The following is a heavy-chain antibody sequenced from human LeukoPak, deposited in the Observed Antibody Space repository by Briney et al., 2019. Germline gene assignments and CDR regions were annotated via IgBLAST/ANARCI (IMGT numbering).Heavy chain of an antibody. V-gene: IGHV1-2*02. Sequence: GSVKVSCKASGYTFTSYGISWVRQAPGQGLEWMGWINPNSGGTNYAQKFQGRVTMTRDTSISTAYMELSRLRSDDTAVYYCARDPPTYYYDSSGYYWGVRNEIDYWGQGTLVTVSS. CDR1: GYTFTSYG. CDR3: ARDPPTYYYDSSGYYWGVRNEIDY. CDR2: INPNSGGT. D-gene: IGHD3-22*01. J-gene: IGHJ4*02.